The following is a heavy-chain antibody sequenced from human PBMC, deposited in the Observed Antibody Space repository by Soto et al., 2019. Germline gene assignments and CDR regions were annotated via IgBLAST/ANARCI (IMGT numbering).Heavy chain of an antibody. CDR2: INQDGSEK. Sequence: EVQLVDSGGGLVQPGGSLRLSCAAYGFTFSSYWMSWVRQAPGKGLEWVANINQDGSEKFYVDSVKGRFTISRDNAKKSLYLQMNTLRVEDTAVYYCARDGSSSWYSYYYNGMDVWGQGTTVTVSS. J-gene: IGHJ6*02. D-gene: IGHD6-13*01. CDR3: ARDGSSSWYSYYYNGMDV. CDR1: GFTFSSYW. V-gene: IGHV3-7*05.